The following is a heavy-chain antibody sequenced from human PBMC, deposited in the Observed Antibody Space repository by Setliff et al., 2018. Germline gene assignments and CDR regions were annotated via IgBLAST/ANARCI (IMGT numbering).Heavy chain of an antibody. CDR2: IYYRGST. D-gene: IGHD3-10*01. J-gene: IGHJ6*02. CDR1: GDSISTSSYY. V-gene: IGHV4-39*07. Sequence: PSETMSPTCSAYGDSISTSSYYWGWIRQPPGKGLEWFGRIYYRGSTYHNPSLKCRVTVSIDTSKNQFSLKLSSVTAADTTVYYCARSSSGSPHYYYAMDVWGQGTTVTVSS. CDR3: ARSSSGSPHYYYAMDV.